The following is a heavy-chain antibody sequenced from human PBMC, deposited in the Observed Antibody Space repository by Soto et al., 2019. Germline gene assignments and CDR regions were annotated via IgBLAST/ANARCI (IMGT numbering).Heavy chain of an antibody. V-gene: IGHV4-38-2*01. CDR3: ARYFHTYSGPPI. CDR2: VDHSGST. J-gene: IGHJ4*02. CDR1: GYVITSGYY. D-gene: IGHD5-12*01. Sequence: SETLSLTCVVSGYVITSGYYWGWIRQPPGKGLEWIGTVDHSGSTYYDPSLQGRVIISIDTSKNQFSLKLTSVTAADTALYYCARYFHTYSGPPIWGQGTLVTVSS.